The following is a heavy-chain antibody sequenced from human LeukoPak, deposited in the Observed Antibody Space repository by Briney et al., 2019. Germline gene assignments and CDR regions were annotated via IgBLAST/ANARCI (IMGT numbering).Heavy chain of an antibody. Sequence: GGSLRLSCATSGFSFSSHAMTWVRQAPGKGPEWLSAISISGDDTYYADSVKGRFTISRDNSKNTLYLQMNSLSADDTAMYYCANEIRPNDYWGQGTLVTASS. CDR1: GFSFSSHA. V-gene: IGHV3-23*01. CDR2: ISISGDDT. D-gene: IGHD4-17*01. CDR3: ANEIRPNDY. J-gene: IGHJ4*02.